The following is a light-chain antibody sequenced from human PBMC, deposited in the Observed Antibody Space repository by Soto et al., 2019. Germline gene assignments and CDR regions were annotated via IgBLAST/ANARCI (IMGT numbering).Light chain of an antibody. V-gene: IGLV2-11*01. CDR3: CSYAGSYTGV. CDR1: SSNIGSNF. CDR2: DVG. Sequence: QAVVTQPPSASGTPGQRVTISCSGSSSNIGSNFVYWYQQHPGKAPKLMIYDVGKRPSGVPDRFSGSKSGNTASLTISGLQSEDEADYFCCSYAGSYTGVFGGGTKLTVL. J-gene: IGLJ3*02.